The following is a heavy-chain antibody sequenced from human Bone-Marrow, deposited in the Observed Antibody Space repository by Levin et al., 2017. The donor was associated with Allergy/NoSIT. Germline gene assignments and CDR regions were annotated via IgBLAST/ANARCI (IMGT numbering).Heavy chain of an antibody. CDR3: AREDGLGSYYNGFDY. J-gene: IGHJ4*02. CDR2: ISAYNGNT. CDR1: GYTLTNYG. Sequence: VASVKVSCKTSGYTLTNYGLSWVRQAPGQGLEWMGWISAYNGNTIYAQKFQGRVTMTTDTSTATAYMELRSLRADDTAVYYCAREDGLGSYYNGFDYWGRGTLITVSS. D-gene: IGHD3-10*01. V-gene: IGHV1-18*01.